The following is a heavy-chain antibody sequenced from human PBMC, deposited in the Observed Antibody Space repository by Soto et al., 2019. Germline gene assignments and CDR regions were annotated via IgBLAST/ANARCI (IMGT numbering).Heavy chain of an antibody. CDR1: GFTFSSYW. CDR2: INSDGSST. Sequence: EVQLVESGGGLVQPGGSLRLSCAASGFTFSSYWMHWVRQAPGKGLVWVSRINSDGSSTYYADSVKGRFTISRDNSKNTLYLQMNSWRAVDTAVYCCARHLAGNRGYWGQGTLVTVSS. CDR3: ARHLAGNRGY. V-gene: IGHV3-74*01. J-gene: IGHJ4*02. D-gene: IGHD3-3*02.